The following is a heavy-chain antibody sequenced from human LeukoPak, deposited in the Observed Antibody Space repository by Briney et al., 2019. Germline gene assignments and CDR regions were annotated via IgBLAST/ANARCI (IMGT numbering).Heavy chain of an antibody. V-gene: IGHV1-24*01. CDR3: ATLTMVRGVIAKKEGNWFDP. J-gene: IGHJ5*02. CDR2: FDPEDGET. D-gene: IGHD3-10*01. CDR1: GYTLTELS. Sequence: ASVKVSCKVSGYTLTELSMHWVRQAPGKGLEWMGGFDPEDGETIYAQKFQGRVTMTEDTSTDTAYMELSSLRSEDTAVYYCATLTMVRGVIAKKEGNWFDPWGQGTLVTVSS.